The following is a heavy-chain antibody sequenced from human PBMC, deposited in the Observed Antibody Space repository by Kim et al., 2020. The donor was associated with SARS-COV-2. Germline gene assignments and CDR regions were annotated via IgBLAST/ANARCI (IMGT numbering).Heavy chain of an antibody. J-gene: IGHJ4*02. D-gene: IGHD6-13*01. CDR1: GFTFSRYG. CDR3: AKTGMAVAGSYFDY. V-gene: IGHV3-30*18. CDR2: ISYDGSKK. Sequence: GGSLRLSCAASGFTFSRYGMHWVRQAPGKGLEWVAVISYDGSKKYYADSVKGRFTISRDNSKNRLYLQMNSLRAEDTAVYYCAKTGMAVAGSYFDYWGQGTLVTVSS.